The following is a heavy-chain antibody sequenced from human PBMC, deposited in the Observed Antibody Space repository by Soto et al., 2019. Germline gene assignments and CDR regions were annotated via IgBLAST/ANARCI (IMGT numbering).Heavy chain of an antibody. CDR3: AREGGTAAGTGLGFYYYYMDV. CDR1: GFTFSSYW. D-gene: IGHD6-13*01. V-gene: IGHV3-7*01. J-gene: IGHJ6*03. CDR2: IKKDGSEK. Sequence: GALRLSCAASGFTFSSYWMSWVRQAPGKGLEWVANIKKDGSEKYYVDSVKGRLTITRDNAKNSLYLQMNSLRAEDTAVYYCAREGGTAAGTGLGFYYYYMDVWGKGTTVTVSS.